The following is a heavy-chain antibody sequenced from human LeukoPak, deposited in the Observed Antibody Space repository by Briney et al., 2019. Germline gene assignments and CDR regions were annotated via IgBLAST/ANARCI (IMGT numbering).Heavy chain of an antibody. CDR2: ISSSTIYI. D-gene: IGHD3-10*01. Sequence: GGSLRLSCAASEFSVGSNYMTWVRQAPGKGLEWVSSISSSTIYIYYADSVKGRFTISRDNAKNSLYLQMNSLRAEDTAVYYCAKRAGYYGSGSYQDYWGQGTLVTVSS. CDR1: EFSVGSNY. J-gene: IGHJ4*02. CDR3: AKRAGYYGSGSYQDY. V-gene: IGHV3-21*01.